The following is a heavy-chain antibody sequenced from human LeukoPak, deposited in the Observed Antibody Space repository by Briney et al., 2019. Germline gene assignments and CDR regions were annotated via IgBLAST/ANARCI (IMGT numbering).Heavy chain of an antibody. Sequence: PSETLSLTCPVSGGSVSSSRYYWGWIRQPPGKGLEWIGSIYYSGSTYYNPSLKSRVTISVDTSKNQFSLKLSSVTAADTAVYYCGASSHSPNYFDYWGQGTLVTVSS. D-gene: IGHD2/OR15-2a*01. CDR1: GGSVSSSRYY. CDR3: GASSHSPNYFDY. J-gene: IGHJ4*02. CDR2: IYYSGST. V-gene: IGHV4-39*01.